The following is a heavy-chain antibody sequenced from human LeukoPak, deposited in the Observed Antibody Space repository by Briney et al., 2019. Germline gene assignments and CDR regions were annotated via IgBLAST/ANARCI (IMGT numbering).Heavy chain of an antibody. J-gene: IGHJ4*02. Sequence: GGSLRLSCAASGFTFSSYWMSWVRQAPGKGLEWVANIKQDGSEKYYVDSVKGRFTISRDNAKNSLYLQMNSLRAEDTAVYYCARLYYDTLTGYYDYFDYWGQGTLVTVSS. D-gene: IGHD3-9*01. V-gene: IGHV3-7*03. CDR3: ARLYYDTLTGYYDYFDY. CDR2: IKQDGSEK. CDR1: GFTFSSYW.